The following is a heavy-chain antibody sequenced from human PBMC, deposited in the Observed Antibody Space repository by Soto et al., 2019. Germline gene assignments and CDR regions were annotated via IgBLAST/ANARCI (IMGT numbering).Heavy chain of an antibody. V-gene: IGHV4-59*01. Sequence: SETLSLTCIVSGGSISSYYWTWIRQPPGKGLEWIGHIYYNGSTNYNPSLKSRVTISVDTSKNQFSLKLSSVTAADTAVYYCARDLAPYGYYGAKRGWFDPWGQGTLVTVSS. CDR1: GGSISSYY. D-gene: IGHD4-17*01. CDR2: IYYNGST. CDR3: ARDLAPYGYYGAKRGWFDP. J-gene: IGHJ5*02.